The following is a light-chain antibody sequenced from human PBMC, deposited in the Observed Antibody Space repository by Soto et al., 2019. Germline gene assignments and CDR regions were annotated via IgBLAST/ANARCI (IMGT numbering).Light chain of an antibody. CDR1: QSISSW. CDR2: KAS. J-gene: IGKJ1*01. Sequence: DIQMTQSPSTLSASVGDRVTITCRASQSISSWLAWYQQKPGKAPKLLIYKASSLESGVPSRFSGSGSGKEFTLTISSLKPDDFATYYCQQYKSYPWTFGQVTKVEI. CDR3: QQYKSYPWT. V-gene: IGKV1-5*03.